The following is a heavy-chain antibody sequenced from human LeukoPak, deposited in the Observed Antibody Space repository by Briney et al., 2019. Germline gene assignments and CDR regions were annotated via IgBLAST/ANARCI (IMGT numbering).Heavy chain of an antibody. CDR2: ISGSGGST. V-gene: IGHV3-23*01. Sequence: GGSLRLSCAASGFTFSSYATSWVRQAPGKGLEWVSAISGSGGSTYYADSVKGRFTISRDNSKNTLYLQMNSLRAEDTAVYYCAKVPIGYCSSTSCYADYWGQGTLVTVSS. CDR1: GFTFSSYA. J-gene: IGHJ4*02. CDR3: AKVPIGYCSSTSCYADY. D-gene: IGHD2-2*01.